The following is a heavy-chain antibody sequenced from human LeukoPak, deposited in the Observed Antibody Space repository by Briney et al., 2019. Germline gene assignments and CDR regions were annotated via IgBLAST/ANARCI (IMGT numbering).Heavy chain of an antibody. V-gene: IGHV4-31*03. CDR1: GGSISSGGYY. Sequence: SETLSLTCTVSGGSISSGGYYWSWLRPHPGKGLEWIGYIYYSGSTYYNPSLKSRVTISVDTSKNQFSLKLSSVTDAATAVYDLSGDISPLWGRPYGMEVWGQGTTVTVSS. J-gene: IGHJ6*02. CDR2: IYYSGST. CDR3: SGDISPLWGRPYGMEV. D-gene: IGHD3-16*01.